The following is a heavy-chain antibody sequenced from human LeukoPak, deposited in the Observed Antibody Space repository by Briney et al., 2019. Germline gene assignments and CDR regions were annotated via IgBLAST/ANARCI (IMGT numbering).Heavy chain of an antibody. V-gene: IGHV4-39*07. J-gene: IGHJ3*02. CDR3: ARVYDSSGYYYNDAFDI. CDR1: GGSISSRSYY. D-gene: IGHD3-22*01. CDR2: IYNSEST. Sequence: SETLSLTCTVSGGSISSRSYYWGWIRQPPGKGLEWIGSIYNSESTYYNPSLKSRVTISVDTSKNQLSLKLSSVTAADTAVYYCARVYDSSGYYYNDAFDIWGQGTMVTVSS.